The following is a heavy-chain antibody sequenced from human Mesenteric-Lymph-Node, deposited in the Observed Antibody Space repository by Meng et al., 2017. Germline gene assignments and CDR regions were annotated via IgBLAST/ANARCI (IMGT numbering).Heavy chain of an antibody. J-gene: IGHJ6*02. CDR3: ARDSGSRSWGYYYYYGMDV. V-gene: IGHV4-34*01. CDR2: INHSGST. Sequence: GSLRLSCAVYGGSFSGYYWSWIRQPPGKGLEWIGEINHSGSTNYNPSLKSRVTISVDTSKNQFSLKLSSVTAADTAVYYCARDSGSRSWGYYYYYGMDVWGQGTTVTVSS. D-gene: IGHD3-10*01. CDR1: GGSFSGYY.